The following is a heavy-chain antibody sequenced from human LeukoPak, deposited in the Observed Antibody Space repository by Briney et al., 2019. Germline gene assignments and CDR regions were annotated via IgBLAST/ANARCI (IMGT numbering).Heavy chain of an antibody. J-gene: IGHJ6*02. Sequence: GGSLRLSCAASGLTFSSYGMDWVRQAPGKGLEWEAVISYDGSNKYYADSVKGRFTISRDNSKNTLYLQMNSLRAEDTAVYYCAKVGGYDIYDYYYYYGMDVWGQGTTVTVSS. V-gene: IGHV3-30*18. CDR3: AKVGGYDIYDYYYYYGMDV. CDR1: GLTFSSYG. D-gene: IGHD3-9*01. CDR2: ISYDGSNK.